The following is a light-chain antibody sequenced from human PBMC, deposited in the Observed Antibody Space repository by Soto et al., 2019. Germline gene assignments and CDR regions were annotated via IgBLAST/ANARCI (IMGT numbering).Light chain of an antibody. J-gene: IGKJ5*01. CDR3: QQRSNWPPIT. Sequence: EIVFTQSPATLALSPGERGPLSCRASQSVSSYLAWYQQKPGQAPRLLIYDASNRATGIPARFSGSGSGTDFTLTISSLEPEDFAVYYCQQRSNWPPITFGQGARLEIK. V-gene: IGKV3-11*01. CDR1: QSVSSY. CDR2: DAS.